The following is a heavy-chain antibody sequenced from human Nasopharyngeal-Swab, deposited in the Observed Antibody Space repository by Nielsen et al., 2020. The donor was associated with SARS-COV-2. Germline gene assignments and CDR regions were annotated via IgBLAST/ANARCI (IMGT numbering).Heavy chain of an antibody. D-gene: IGHD3-3*01. CDR3: ARDRRITIFGVVIKPGDAFDI. CDR2: INPSGGST. V-gene: IGHV1-46*01. J-gene: IGHJ3*02. Sequence: ASVKASCKACGCTFTSYYMQWPRPARGQGVEWTGIINPSGGSTSYAQKFQGRVTMTRDTSTSTVYMELSSLRSEDTAVYYCARDRRITIFGVVIKPGDAFDIWGQGTMVTV. CDR1: GCTFTSYY.